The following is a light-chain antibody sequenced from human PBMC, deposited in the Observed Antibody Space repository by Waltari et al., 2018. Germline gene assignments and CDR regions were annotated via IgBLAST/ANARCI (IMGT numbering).Light chain of an antibody. CDR1: QSISSS. CDR3: QQYYSSLWT. Sequence: DIQMTQSPSSLSASVGDRVTITCRASQSISSSLYWYQQKPGQPPKLLIYWASTRESGVPDRFSGSGSGTDFTLTISSLQAEDVAVYYCQQYYSSLWTFGQGTKVEIK. J-gene: IGKJ1*01. CDR2: WAS. V-gene: IGKV1-27*01.